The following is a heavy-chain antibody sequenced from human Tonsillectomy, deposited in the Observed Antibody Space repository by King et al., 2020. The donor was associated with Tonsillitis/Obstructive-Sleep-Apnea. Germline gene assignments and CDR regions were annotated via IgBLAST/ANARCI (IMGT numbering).Heavy chain of an antibody. CDR3: AREVPHHCSSTSCYREDP. Sequence: VQLVESGAEVKKPGASVKVSCKASGYTFTSYGISWVRQAPGQGLEWMGWISAYNGNTNYAQKLQGRVTMTTDTSTSTAYMELRSLRSDDTAVYYCAREVPHHCSSTSCYREDPWGQGTLVTVSS. D-gene: IGHD2-2*02. V-gene: IGHV1-18*01. CDR1: GYTFTSYG. CDR2: ISAYNGNT. J-gene: IGHJ5*02.